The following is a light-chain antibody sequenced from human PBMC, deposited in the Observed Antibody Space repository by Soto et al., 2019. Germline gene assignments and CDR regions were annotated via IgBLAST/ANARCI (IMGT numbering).Light chain of an antibody. V-gene: IGLV2-11*01. CDR2: NVY. J-gene: IGLJ1*01. Sequence: QSALAQPRSVSGSPGQSVTISCTGTSSDVGRYDYVSWHQQHPGKAPKLMIYNVYDRPSGISYRFSGSKSGNTASLTISGLQGEDEADYYCSAYTVSRTYVFGTGTKVTVL. CDR1: SSDVGRYDY. CDR3: SAYTVSRTYV.